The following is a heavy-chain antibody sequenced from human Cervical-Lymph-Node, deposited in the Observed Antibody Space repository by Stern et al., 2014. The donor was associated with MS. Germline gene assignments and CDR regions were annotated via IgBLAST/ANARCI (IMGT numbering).Heavy chain of an antibody. J-gene: IGHJ6*02. V-gene: IGHV4-61*02. CDR2: IFTSGSP. CDR3: AREDYDGSGHPYYYGLDV. Sequence: VQLVEPRPGLVKPSQTLSLTCTVSGGSIASSSYYWSWIRQPAGKGLEWIGRIFTSGSPISTPSLKIQLSLSVDPSKNQFSLGLSSVTAADTAVYYCAREDYDGSGHPYYYGLDVWGQGTTVTVSS. D-gene: IGHD3-22*01. CDR1: GGSIASSSYY.